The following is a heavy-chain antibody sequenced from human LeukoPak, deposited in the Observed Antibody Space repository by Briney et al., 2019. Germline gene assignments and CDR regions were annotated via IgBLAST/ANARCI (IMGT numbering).Heavy chain of an antibody. CDR1: GFTFSSYW. D-gene: IGHD3-10*01. Sequence: PGGSLRLSCAASGFTFSSYWMHWVRQAPGKGLVRVSRINTDGSSTSYADSVKGRFTISRDNAKNTLYLQMNSLRAEDTAVYYCARESGDRYNWFDPWGQGTLVTVSS. V-gene: IGHV3-74*01. J-gene: IGHJ5*02. CDR3: ARESGDRYNWFDP. CDR2: INTDGSST.